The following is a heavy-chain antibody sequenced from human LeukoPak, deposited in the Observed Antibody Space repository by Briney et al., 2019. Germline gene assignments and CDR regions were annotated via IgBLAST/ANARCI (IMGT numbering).Heavy chain of an antibody. V-gene: IGHV1-18*01. CDR2: ISAYNGDT. D-gene: IGHD6-19*01. Sequence: GASVKVSCKASGYTFTSHGISWVRQAPGQGLEWMGWISAYNGDTKYAQKTQGRVTMTTDASTSTAYMELRSLRSDDTAMYYCARDPSNTSGFYASLDSWGQGTLVTVSS. CDR1: GYTFTSHG. CDR3: ARDPSNTSGFYASLDS. J-gene: IGHJ4*02.